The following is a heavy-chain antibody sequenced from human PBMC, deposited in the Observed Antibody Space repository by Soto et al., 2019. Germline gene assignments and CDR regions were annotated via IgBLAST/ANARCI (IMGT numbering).Heavy chain of an antibody. J-gene: IGHJ1*01. V-gene: IGHV3-9*01. CDR3: AKDPHDGSGSYFAEYFQH. CDR2: ISWNSGSI. Sequence: GGSLRLSCAASGFTFDDYAMHWVRQAPGKGLEWVSGISWNSGSIGYADSVKGRFTISRDNAKNSLYLQMNSLRAEDTALYYCAKDPHDGSGSYFAEYFQHWGQGTLVTVSS. CDR1: GFTFDDYA. D-gene: IGHD3-10*01.